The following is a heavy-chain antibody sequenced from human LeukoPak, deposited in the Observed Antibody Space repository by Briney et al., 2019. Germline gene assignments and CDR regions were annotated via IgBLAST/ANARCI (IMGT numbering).Heavy chain of an antibody. CDR2: ISSSSYI. V-gene: IGHV3-21*01. D-gene: IGHD3-9*01. CDR3: ARDLGNFDPYYYFDY. J-gene: IGHJ4*02. Sequence: GGSLRLSCAASGFNFSSYSMNWVRQAPGKGLEWVSSISSSSYIYYADSVKGRFTISRDNAKNSLYLQMNSLRAEDTAVYYCARDLGNFDPYYYFDYWGQGTLVTVSS. CDR1: GFNFSSYS.